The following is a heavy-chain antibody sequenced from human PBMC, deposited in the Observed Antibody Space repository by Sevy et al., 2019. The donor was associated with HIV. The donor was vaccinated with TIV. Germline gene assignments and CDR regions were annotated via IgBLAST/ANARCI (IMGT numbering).Heavy chain of an antibody. Sequence: GGSLRLSCATSGFTFGTHAMSWVRQAPGKGLEWVSSISSLSNYIYYADSVKGRFTVSRDNAKNSVFLQMNSLRAEDTAVYYCARPYGSGTWEAFDTWGQGTMVTVSS. CDR2: ISSLSNYI. CDR1: GFTFGTHA. J-gene: IGHJ3*02. CDR3: ARPYGSGTWEAFDT. D-gene: IGHD3-10*01. V-gene: IGHV3-21*01.